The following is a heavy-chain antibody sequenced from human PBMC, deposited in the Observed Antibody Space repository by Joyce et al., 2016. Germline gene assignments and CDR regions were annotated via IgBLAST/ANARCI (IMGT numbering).Heavy chain of an antibody. Sequence: QLQLQESGPGLVKPSETLSLTCTVSGGSISSSSYYWGWIRQPPGKGLEWIGSMYYSGSTYYNPSLKSRVTTSVDTSKNQLSLKLSSVTAADTAVYYCARARRGVVPHNWFDPWGQGTLVTVSS. V-gene: IGHV4-39*07. CDR2: MYYSGST. CDR3: ARARRGVVPHNWFDP. J-gene: IGHJ5*02. D-gene: IGHD2-2*01. CDR1: GGSISSSSYY.